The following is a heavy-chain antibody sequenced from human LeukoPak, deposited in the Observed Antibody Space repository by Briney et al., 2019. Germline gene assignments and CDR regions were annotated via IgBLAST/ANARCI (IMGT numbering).Heavy chain of an antibody. D-gene: IGHD2-2*02. V-gene: IGHV3-21*01. CDR2: ISSSSSYI. CDR1: GFTFSSYS. J-gene: IGHJ6*02. CDR3: ARQRTIVVVPAAIGPRDYYYGMDV. Sequence: GGSLRLSCAASGFTFSSYSMNWVRQAPGKGLEWVSSISSSSSYIYYADSVKGRFTISRHNAKNSLYLQMNSLRAEDTAVYYCARQRTIVVVPAAIGPRDYYYGMDVWGQGTTVTVSS.